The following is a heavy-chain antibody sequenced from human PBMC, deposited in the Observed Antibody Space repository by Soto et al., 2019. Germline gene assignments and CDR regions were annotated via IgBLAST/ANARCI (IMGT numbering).Heavy chain of an antibody. V-gene: IGHV3-23*01. Sequence: VQLLESGGGLVQPGGSLRLSCAASGFTFSIYAMSWVRQAPGKGLEWVSAITDSGGRTYYADSVKGRFTVSRDNSKNTLYLQMYSLRAEDKAVYYCAMIKIGEDYWGQGTLVTVSS. CDR3: AMIKIGEDY. D-gene: IGHD4-17*01. J-gene: IGHJ4*02. CDR1: GFTFSIYA. CDR2: ITDSGGRT.